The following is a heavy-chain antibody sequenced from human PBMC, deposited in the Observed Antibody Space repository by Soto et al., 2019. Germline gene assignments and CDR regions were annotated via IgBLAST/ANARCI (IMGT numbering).Heavy chain of an antibody. V-gene: IGHV4-34*01. CDR2: INHSGST. J-gene: IGHJ4*02. CDR1: GGSFSAYY. CDR3: ARDKITGLFDY. Sequence: SETLSLTCAVYGGSFSAYYWTWIRQPPGTGLEWIGQINHSGSTNYNPSLKSRVTISVDTSKNQFSLKLTSVTAADTAVYYCARDKITGLFDYWGQGTLVTVPQ. D-gene: IGHD2-8*02.